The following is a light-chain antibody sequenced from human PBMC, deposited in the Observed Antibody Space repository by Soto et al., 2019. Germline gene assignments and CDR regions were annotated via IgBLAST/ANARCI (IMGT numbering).Light chain of an antibody. J-gene: IGKJ4*01. Sequence: EIVSTQSPATLSLSRGERATLSRRASQSVSRYLAWYQQKPGQAPRLLIYDASNRATGIPARFSGSGSGTDFTLTISSLEPEDFAVYYCQQGSNWPPGLTFGGGTKVDIK. CDR2: DAS. CDR3: QQGSNWPPGLT. V-gene: IGKV3-11*01. CDR1: QSVSRY.